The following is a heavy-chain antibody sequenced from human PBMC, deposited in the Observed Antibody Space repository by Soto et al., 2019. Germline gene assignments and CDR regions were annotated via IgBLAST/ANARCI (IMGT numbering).Heavy chain of an antibody. Sequence: GGSLRLSCVGSGFTFSNYGMHWVRQAPGKGLEWVAFISYEGSEKNYADSVVGRFTISRDNSKNTVFLQLTSLRTDDTGVYFCAKLPIRAVNRGAWFGSWGRGTLVTVSS. V-gene: IGHV3-30*18. D-gene: IGHD2-2*01. CDR1: GFTFSNYG. CDR3: AKLPIRAVNRGAWFGS. CDR2: ISYEGSEK. J-gene: IGHJ5*01.